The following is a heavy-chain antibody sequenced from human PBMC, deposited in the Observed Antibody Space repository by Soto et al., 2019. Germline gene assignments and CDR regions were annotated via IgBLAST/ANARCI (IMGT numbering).Heavy chain of an antibody. D-gene: IGHD6-13*01. V-gene: IGHV1-18*01. J-gene: IGHJ4*02. CDR3: AIGHSAAGTRGDY. Sequence: QVQLVQTGAEVKKPGASVKVSCKAPGYTFTSNGISWVRQASAQGLECMGWISAYNGNTNDARKLQGRVTMTTATSPSKAYRGLSSLGPDDTAVYYCAIGHSAAGTRGDYWGQGTLATASS. CDR1: GYTFTSNG. CDR2: ISAYNGNT.